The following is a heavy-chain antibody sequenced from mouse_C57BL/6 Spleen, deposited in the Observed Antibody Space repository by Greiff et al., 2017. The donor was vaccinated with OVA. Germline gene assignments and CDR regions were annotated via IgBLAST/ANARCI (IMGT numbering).Heavy chain of an antibody. V-gene: IGHV1-50*01. CDR2: IDPSDSYT. D-gene: IGHD2-4*01. Sequence: QVQLQQPGAELVKPGASVKLSCKASGYTFTSYWMQWVKQRPGQGLEWIGEIDPSDSYTNYNQKFKGKATLTVDTSSSTAYMQLSSLTSEDSAVYYCARPHDYDGRDFDYWGQGTTLTVSS. CDR3: ARPHDYDGRDFDY. CDR1: GYTFTSYW. J-gene: IGHJ2*01.